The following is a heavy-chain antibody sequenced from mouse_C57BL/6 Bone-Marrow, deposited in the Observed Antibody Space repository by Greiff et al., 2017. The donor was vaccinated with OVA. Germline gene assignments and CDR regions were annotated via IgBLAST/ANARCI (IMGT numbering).Heavy chain of an antibody. Sequence: EVKLQQSGAELVRPGASVKLSCTASGFNIKDDYMHWVKQRPEQGLEWIGWIDPENGDTEYASKFQGKATITADTSSNTAYLQISSLTSEDTAVYYCTTGADYYGSSPWYFDVWGTGTTVTVSS. CDR1: GFNIKDDY. D-gene: IGHD1-1*01. V-gene: IGHV14-4*01. CDR3: TTGADYYGSSPWYFDV. J-gene: IGHJ1*03. CDR2: IDPENGDT.